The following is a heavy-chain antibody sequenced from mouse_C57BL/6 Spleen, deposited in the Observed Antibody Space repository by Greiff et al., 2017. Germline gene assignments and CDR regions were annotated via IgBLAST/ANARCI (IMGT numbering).Heavy chain of an antibody. Sequence: VQLKESGAELVKPGASVKLSCKASGYTFTSYWMQWVKQRPGQGLEWIGEIDPSDSYTNYNQKFKGKATLTVDTSSSTAYMQLSSLTSEDSAVYYCARGPGYWGQGTTLTVSS. CDR1: GYTFTSYW. CDR3: ARGPGY. CDR2: IDPSDSYT. J-gene: IGHJ2*01. V-gene: IGHV1-50*01.